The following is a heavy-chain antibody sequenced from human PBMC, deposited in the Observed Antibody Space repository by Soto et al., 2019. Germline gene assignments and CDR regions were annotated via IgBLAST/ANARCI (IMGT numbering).Heavy chain of an antibody. CDR3: ARDRDPVWGSGYDSREYFDY. D-gene: IGHD5-12*01. V-gene: IGHV3-33*01. Sequence: QVQLVESGGGVVQPGRSLRLSCAASGFTFSSYGMHWVRQAPGKGLEWVAVIWYDGSNKYYADSVKGRFTISRDNSKNTLYLQMNSLRAEDTAVYYCARDRDPVWGSGYDSREYFDYWGQGTLVTVSS. CDR2: IWYDGSNK. J-gene: IGHJ4*02. CDR1: GFTFSSYG.